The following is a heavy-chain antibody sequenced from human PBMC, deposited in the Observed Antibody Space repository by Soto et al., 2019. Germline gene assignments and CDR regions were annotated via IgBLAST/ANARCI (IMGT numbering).Heavy chain of an antibody. CDR3: ARVVVVAANRAFDS. D-gene: IGHD2-15*01. CDR2: MNPNSGNT. CDR1: GYTFTSYD. J-gene: IGHJ3*02. V-gene: IGHV1-8*01. Sequence: ASVKFSCKASGYTFTSYDINWVRQATGQGLEWMGWMNPNSGNTGYAQKFQGRVTMTRNTSISTAYMELSSLRSEDTAVYYCARVVVVAANRAFDSWGKGTMVAVSS.